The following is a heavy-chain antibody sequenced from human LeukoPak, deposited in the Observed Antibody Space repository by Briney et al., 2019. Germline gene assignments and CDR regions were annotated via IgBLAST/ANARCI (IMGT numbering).Heavy chain of an antibody. Sequence: SETLSLTCTVSGYSISSGYYWGWIRQPPGKGLEWIGSIYRSGSTYYNPSLKSRVTISVDTSKNQFSLKLSSVTAADTAVYYCARRVGVALDYWGQGTLVTVSS. CDR2: IYRSGST. V-gene: IGHV4-38-2*02. D-gene: IGHD2-21*01. J-gene: IGHJ4*02. CDR3: ARRVGVALDY. CDR1: GYSISSGYY.